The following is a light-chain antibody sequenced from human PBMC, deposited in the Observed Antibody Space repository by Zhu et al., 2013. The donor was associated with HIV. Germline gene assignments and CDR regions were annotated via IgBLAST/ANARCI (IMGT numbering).Light chain of an antibody. CDR1: QGIINF. V-gene: IGKV1-17*01. Sequence: IQMTQSPSSLSASVGDRVTVTCRASQGIINFLNWFQQKPGKVPKLLIYGTSNLQSGVPSRFSGSGSGTDFTLTISSLQAEDFATYYCLQSNSYPRTFGQGTRLEIK. CDR2: GTS. J-gene: IGKJ2*02. CDR3: LQSNSYPRT.